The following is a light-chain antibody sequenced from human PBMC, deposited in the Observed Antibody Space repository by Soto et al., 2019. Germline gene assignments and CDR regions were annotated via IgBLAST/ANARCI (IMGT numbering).Light chain of an antibody. CDR1: RTGSTS. CDR2: GAS. CDR3: QQYNHWPPIT. Sequence: PGDTATLSCKASRTGSTSLSWYQQKPGQAPSLLIYGASTRATGIPARFSGSGSGTEFTLTISTLQSEDFAVYYCQQYNHWPPITFGQGTRLEIK. V-gene: IGKV3-15*01. J-gene: IGKJ5*01.